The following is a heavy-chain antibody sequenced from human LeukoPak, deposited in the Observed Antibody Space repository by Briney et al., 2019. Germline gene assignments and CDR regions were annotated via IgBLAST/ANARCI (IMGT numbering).Heavy chain of an antibody. J-gene: IGHJ4*02. Sequence: PSETLSLTCAVYGGSFSGYYWSWIRQPPGKGLEWIGETNHSGSTNYNPSLKSRVTISVDTSKNQFSLKLSSVTAADTAVYYCARGRTGLRYFDWFLPYFDYWGQGTLVTVSS. V-gene: IGHV4-34*01. CDR1: GGSFSGYY. D-gene: IGHD3-9*01. CDR3: ARGRTGLRYFDWFLPYFDY. CDR2: TNHSGST.